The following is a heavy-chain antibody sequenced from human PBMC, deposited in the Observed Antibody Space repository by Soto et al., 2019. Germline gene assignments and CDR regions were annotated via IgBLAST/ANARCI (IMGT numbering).Heavy chain of an antibody. J-gene: IGHJ1*01. D-gene: IGHD3-22*01. CDR2: IIPIFGTA. CDR3: AIRYIDYSDSSGYPTNRSGFQH. V-gene: IGHV1-69*13. Sequence: SVKVSCKASGGTFSSYAISWVRQAPGQGLEWMGGIIPIFGTANYAQKFQGRVTITADESTSTAYMELSSLRSEDTAVYYCAIRYIDYSDSSGYPTNRSGFQHWGQGTLVTVSS. CDR1: GGTFSSYA.